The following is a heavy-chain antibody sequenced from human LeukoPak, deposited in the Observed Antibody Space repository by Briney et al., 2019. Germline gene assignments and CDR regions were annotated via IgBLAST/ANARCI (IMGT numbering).Heavy chain of an antibody. Sequence: GESLKISCKGSGYSFSNYWVGWVRQMSGKGLEWMGVIYPGDSDTTYSPAFRGQVTISVDKSISTAYLQWSSLKASDTAMYYCARGGSGWFSNSWGQGTLVTVSS. V-gene: IGHV5-51*01. CDR3: ARGGSGWFSNS. D-gene: IGHD6-19*01. CDR1: GYSFSNYW. CDR2: IYPGDSDT. J-gene: IGHJ4*02.